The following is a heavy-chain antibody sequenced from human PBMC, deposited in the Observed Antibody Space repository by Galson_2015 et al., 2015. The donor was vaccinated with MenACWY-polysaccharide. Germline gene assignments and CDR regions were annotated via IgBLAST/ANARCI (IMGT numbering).Heavy chain of an antibody. CDR3: TSFGVPRELSYYYYMDV. CDR1: GFTFSGSA. J-gene: IGHJ6*03. CDR2: IRSKANSYAT. Sequence: SLRLSCAASGFTFSGSAMHWVRQASGKGLEWVGRIRSKANSYATAYAASVKGRFTISRDDSKNTAYLQMNSLKTEDTAVYYCTSFGVPRELSYYYYMDVWGKGTTVTVSS. D-gene: IGHD3-3*01. V-gene: IGHV3-73*01.